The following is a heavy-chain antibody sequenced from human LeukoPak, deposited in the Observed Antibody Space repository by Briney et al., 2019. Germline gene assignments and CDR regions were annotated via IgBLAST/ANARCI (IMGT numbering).Heavy chain of an antibody. CDR1: GYTFTIYA. J-gene: IGHJ4*02. D-gene: IGHD2-2*01. CDR2: INTNAGNP. CDR3: AISYYCSSTSCYWGSFDY. Sequence: ASVKVSCKASGYTFTIYAMNWARQAPGQGLEWMGWINTNAGNPTYAQGFTGRLVFSLDTSVSTAYLQISSLKAEDTAVYCCAISYYCSSTSCYWGSFDYWGQGTLVTVSS. V-gene: IGHV7-4-1*02.